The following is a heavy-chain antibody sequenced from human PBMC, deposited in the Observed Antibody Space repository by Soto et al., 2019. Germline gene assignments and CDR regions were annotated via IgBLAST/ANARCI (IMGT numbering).Heavy chain of an antibody. J-gene: IGHJ6*03. CDR3: ARGVAAALRWYYYYYYMEV. CDR1: GGSFSGYY. Sequence: PSETLSLTCAVYGGSFSGYYWSWIRQPPGKGLEWIGEINHSGSTNYNPSLKSRVTISVDTSKNQFSLKLSSVTAADTAVYYCARGVAAALRWYYYYYYMEVWGKGTTVTVSS. CDR2: INHSGST. D-gene: IGHD6-13*01. V-gene: IGHV4-34*01.